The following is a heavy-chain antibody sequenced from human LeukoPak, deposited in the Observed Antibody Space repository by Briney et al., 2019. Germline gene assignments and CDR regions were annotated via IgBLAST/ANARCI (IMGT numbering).Heavy chain of an antibody. D-gene: IGHD5-18*01. CDR1: GFNFSNYW. CDR3: VESQRIQRVFDS. CDR2: ISSGGYTI. V-gene: IGHV3-11*01. Sequence: PGGSLRLFCGASGFNFSNYWMTWIRQAPGKRPEWVSFISSGGYTIYYADSVRGRFTISRDNAKNSLFLQMNSLAADDTAMYYCVESQRIQRVFDSWGQGTMISVSS. J-gene: IGHJ5*01.